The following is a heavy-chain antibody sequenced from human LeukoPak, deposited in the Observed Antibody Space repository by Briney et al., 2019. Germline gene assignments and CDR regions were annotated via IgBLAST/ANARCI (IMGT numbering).Heavy chain of an antibody. CDR1: GYSFATYW. D-gene: IGHD3-3*01. CDR3: ARQVGWSGYVNWFDP. Sequence: GESLKISCKDSGYSFATYWIGWVRQMPGKGLEWMGIIYPGDSDTRYSPSFQGQVTISADKSINTAYLQWSSLKASDTAMYYCARQVGWSGYVNWFDPWGQGTLVTVSS. J-gene: IGHJ5*02. V-gene: IGHV5-51*01. CDR2: IYPGDSDT.